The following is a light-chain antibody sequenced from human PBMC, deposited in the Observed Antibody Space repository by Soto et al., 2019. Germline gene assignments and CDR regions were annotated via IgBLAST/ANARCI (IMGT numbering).Light chain of an antibody. CDR3: ATWDDNVKGPV. Sequence: QSVLTQPPSASGPPGQRVTISCSGRASNIGSNFVSWYQVVPGTAPKLLIYTNSHRPSGVPDRFSGSRSGTSASLDISGLQSDYEADYFCATWDDNVKGPVFGGGTKVTVL. CDR2: TNS. CDR1: ASNIGSNF. J-gene: IGLJ2*01. V-gene: IGLV1-44*01.